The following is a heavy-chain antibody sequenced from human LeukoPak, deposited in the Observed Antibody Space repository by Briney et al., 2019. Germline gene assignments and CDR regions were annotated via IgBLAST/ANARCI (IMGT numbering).Heavy chain of an antibody. CDR3: ARGRRLFMIFGGSFDP. CDR2: IYNSGST. V-gene: IGHV4-59*01. D-gene: IGHD3/OR15-3a*01. J-gene: IGHJ5*02. Sequence: SETRSLTCTVSGGSISTDYWSWIRQPPGKGLEWIGYIYNSGSTNYNPSLKSRVTISVDTSKNQFSLKLSSVTAADTAVYYCARGRRLFMIFGGSFDPWGQGTLVTVSS. CDR1: GGSISTDY.